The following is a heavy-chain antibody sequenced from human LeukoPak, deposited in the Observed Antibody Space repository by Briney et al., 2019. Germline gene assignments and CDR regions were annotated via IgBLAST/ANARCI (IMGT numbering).Heavy chain of an antibody. V-gene: IGHV3-53*01. CDR1: GFTVSSNY. Sequence: GGSLRLSCAVSGFTVSSNYMSWVRQAPGKGLEWVSVIYSGGSKYYADSVKGRFTISRDNSKNTLYLQMNNLRAEDTAVYYCARGYQGSGHFDYWGQGTLVTVSS. D-gene: IGHD2-15*01. J-gene: IGHJ4*02. CDR2: IYSGGSK. CDR3: ARGYQGSGHFDY.